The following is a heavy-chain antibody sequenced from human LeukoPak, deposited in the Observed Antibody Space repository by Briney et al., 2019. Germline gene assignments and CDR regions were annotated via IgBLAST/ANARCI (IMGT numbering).Heavy chain of an antibody. Sequence: RGSPRLSCTASGFTFCRYGMQWVREAPGEGVWWVACIRYDEKTKSSADSVKVRFTVSRDNSEKTLFLQMNSLRAEDTAVYYCAKENTRDGYRHFHYWGQGTLVTVSS. V-gene: IGHV3-30*02. D-gene: IGHD5-24*01. CDR2: IRYDEKTK. CDR3: AKENTRDGYRHFHY. CDR1: GFTFCRYG. J-gene: IGHJ4*02.